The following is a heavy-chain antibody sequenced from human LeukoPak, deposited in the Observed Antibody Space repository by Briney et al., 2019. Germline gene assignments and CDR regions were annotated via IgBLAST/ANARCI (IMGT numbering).Heavy chain of an antibody. D-gene: IGHD2-2*01. Sequence: SETPSLTCAVYGGSFSGDYWIWIRQPPGKGLEWLGEINHSGSTNYNPSLKSRVTISVDTSKNQFSLRLSSVTAADTAVYYCARGYCSSTSCSNMDVWGQGTTVTVSS. CDR1: GGSFSGDY. CDR2: INHSGST. CDR3: ARGYCSSTSCSNMDV. J-gene: IGHJ6*02. V-gene: IGHV4-34*01.